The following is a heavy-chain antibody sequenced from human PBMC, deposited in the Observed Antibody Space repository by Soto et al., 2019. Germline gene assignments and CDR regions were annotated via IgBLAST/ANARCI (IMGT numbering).Heavy chain of an antibody. D-gene: IGHD2-2*01. V-gene: IGHV3-23*01. CDR3: AKARIPAAMRNWFDP. CDR2: ISGSGGST. CDR1: GFTFSSYA. Sequence: GGSLRLSCAASGFTFSSYAIHWVRQAPGKGLEWVSAISGSGGSTYYADSVKGRFTISRDNSKNTLYLQMNSLRAEDTAVYYCAKARIPAAMRNWFDPWGQGTLVTVS. J-gene: IGHJ5*02.